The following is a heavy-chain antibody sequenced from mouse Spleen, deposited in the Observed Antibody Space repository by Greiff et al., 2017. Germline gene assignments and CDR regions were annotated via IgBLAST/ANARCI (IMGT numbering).Heavy chain of an antibody. V-gene: IGHV5-4*01. CDR1: GFTFSSYA. CDR3: ARDGNGSSSPFAY. J-gene: IGHJ3*01. CDR2: ISDGGSYT. Sequence: EVQLVESGGGLVKPGGSLKLSCAASGFTFSSYAMSWVRQTPEKRLEWVATISDGGSYTYYPDNVKGRFTISRDNAKNNLYLQMSHLKSEDTAMYYCARDGNGSSSPFAYWGQGTLVTVSA. D-gene: IGHD1-1*01.